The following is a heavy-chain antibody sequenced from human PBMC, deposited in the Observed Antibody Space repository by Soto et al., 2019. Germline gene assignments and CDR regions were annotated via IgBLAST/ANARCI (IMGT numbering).Heavy chain of an antibody. CDR1: GGSISSGDYY. Sequence: SETLSLTCTVSGGSISSGDYYWSWIRQPPGKGLEWIGYIYYSGSTYYNPSLKSRVTISVDTSKNQFSLKLSSVTAADTAVYYCARGRISSSWYSGLWFDPWGQGTLVTVSS. CDR3: ARGRISSSWYSGLWFDP. D-gene: IGHD6-13*01. J-gene: IGHJ5*02. CDR2: IYYSGST. V-gene: IGHV4-30-4*01.